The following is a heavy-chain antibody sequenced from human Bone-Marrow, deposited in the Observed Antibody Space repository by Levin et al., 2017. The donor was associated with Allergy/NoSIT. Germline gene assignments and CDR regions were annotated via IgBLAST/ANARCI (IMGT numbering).Heavy chain of an antibody. CDR1: GLIFSNYA. J-gene: IGHJ4*02. D-gene: IGHD3-22*01. CDR2: ISGSGSNT. V-gene: IGHV3-23*01. CDR3: AGYDTSGYHSPFDY. Sequence: PVASVKVSCAASGLIFSNYAMNWVRQAPGKGLEWVSQISGSGSNTHYADSVRGRFTFSRDNSNNTVYLQMNSLRADDTAVYYCAGYDTSGYHSPFDYWGQGTLVTVSS.